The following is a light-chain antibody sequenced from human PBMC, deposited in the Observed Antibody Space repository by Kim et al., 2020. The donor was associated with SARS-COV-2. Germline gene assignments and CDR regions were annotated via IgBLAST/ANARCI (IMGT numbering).Light chain of an antibody. CDR1: KLGDKY. V-gene: IGLV3-1*01. Sequence: VSPGQTASITCPGDKLGDKYACWYQQKPGQSPVLVIYQDSKRPSGIPERFSGSNSGNTATLTISGTQAMDEADYYCQAWDSSTKVVFGGGTQLTVL. J-gene: IGLJ2*01. CDR3: QAWDSSTKVV. CDR2: QDS.